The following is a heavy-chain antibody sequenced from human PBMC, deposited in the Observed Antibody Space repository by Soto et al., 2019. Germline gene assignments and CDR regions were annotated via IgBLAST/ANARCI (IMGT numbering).Heavy chain of an antibody. Sequence: AETLSPTCAVYGGSFSGDYWSWIRQPPGKGLEGIGEINHSGSTNYNASLKSRVTISVDTSKNQFSLKLSSVTAADTAVYYCAVLPYCGGDCYFLPDYWGQGTLVTVS. D-gene: IGHD2-21*01. CDR2: INHSGST. J-gene: IGHJ4*02. CDR1: GGSFSGDY. V-gene: IGHV4-34*01. CDR3: AVLPYCGGDCYFLPDY.